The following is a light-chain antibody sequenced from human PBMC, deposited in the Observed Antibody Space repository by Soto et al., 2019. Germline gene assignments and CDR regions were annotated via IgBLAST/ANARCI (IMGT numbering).Light chain of an antibody. CDR2: DAS. Sequence: EIVMTQSPATLSMSPGERATLSCRASQSVSTNLAWHQQKPGQAPRLLIFDASARATGIPDRFSGSGSGTQFTLTIGSLQSEDFAVYYCQQYSKWPWTFGQGTKVEI. J-gene: IGKJ1*01. CDR1: QSVSTN. CDR3: QQYSKWPWT. V-gene: IGKV3-15*01.